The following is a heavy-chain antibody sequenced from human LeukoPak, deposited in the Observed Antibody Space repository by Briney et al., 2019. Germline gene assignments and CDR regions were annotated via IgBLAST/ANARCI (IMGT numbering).Heavy chain of an antibody. Sequence: PSETLSLTCTVSGGSISSGDYYWSWIRQPPGKGLEWIGYIYYSGSTYYNPSLKSRVTISVDMSKNQFSLKLSSVTAADTAVYYCARRITIFGVVIMGVDWFDPWGQGTLVTVSS. D-gene: IGHD3-3*01. CDR2: IYYSGST. V-gene: IGHV4-30-4*08. J-gene: IGHJ5*02. CDR3: ARRITIFGVVIMGVDWFDP. CDR1: GGSISSGDYY.